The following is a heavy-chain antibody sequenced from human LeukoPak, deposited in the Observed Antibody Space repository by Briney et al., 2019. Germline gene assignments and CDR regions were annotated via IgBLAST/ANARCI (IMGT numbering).Heavy chain of an antibody. J-gene: IGHJ5*02. CDR2: IKQDGSEK. D-gene: IGHD6-13*01. CDR3: ARERVAAAPNWFDP. Sequence: GGSLRLSCAASGLTFSSYWMSWVRQAPGKGLEWVANIKQDGSEKYYVDSVKGRFTISRDNSKNTLYLQMNSLRAEDTAVYYCARERVAAAPNWFDPWGQGTLVTVSS. CDR1: GLTFSSYW. V-gene: IGHV3-7*03.